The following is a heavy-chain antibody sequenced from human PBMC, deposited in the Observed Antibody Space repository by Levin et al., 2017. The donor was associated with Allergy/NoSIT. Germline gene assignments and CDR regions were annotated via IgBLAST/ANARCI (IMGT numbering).Heavy chain of an antibody. J-gene: IGHJ2*01. CDR3: ARGRGGQLLWYFDL. CDR2: FIPSTGGT. D-gene: IGHD2-2*01. V-gene: IGHV1-2*02. CDR1: GSTLTGYY. Sequence: PLASVKVSCKTSGSTLTGYYMHWVRQAPGQGLEWMGCFIPSTGGTNFAQTFQGRVTMTRDTSISTDYMELTRLKSDDTAVYYCARGRGGQLLWYFDLWGRGTLVTVSS.